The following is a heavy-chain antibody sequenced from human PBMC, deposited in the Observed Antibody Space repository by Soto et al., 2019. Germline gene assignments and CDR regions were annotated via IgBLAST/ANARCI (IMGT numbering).Heavy chain of an antibody. J-gene: IGHJ4*02. CDR1: GGSISSYY. D-gene: IGHD3-10*01. CDR2: IYYSGST. CDR3: ARTLYGSGSYYNPLFYY. V-gene: IGHV4-59*01. Sequence: SETLSLTCTVSGGSISSYYRSWIRQPPGKGLEWIGYIYYSGSTNYNPSLKSRVTISVDTSKNQFSLKLSSVTAADTAVYYCARTLYGSGSYYNPLFYYWGQGTLVTVSS.